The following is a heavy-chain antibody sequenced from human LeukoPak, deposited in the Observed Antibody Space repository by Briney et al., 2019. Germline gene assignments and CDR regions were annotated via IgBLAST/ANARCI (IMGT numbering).Heavy chain of an antibody. V-gene: IGHV3-9*01. CDR1: GFTFDDYA. J-gene: IGHJ3*02. CDR2: ISWNSGSI. D-gene: IGHD3-22*01. Sequence: GGSLRLSCAASGFTFDDYAMHWVRQAPGKGLEWVSGISWNSGSIGYADSVKGRFTISRDNAKNSLYLQMNSLRAEDTALYYCANSYYYDSSGDNDAFDIWGQGPMVTVSS. CDR3: ANSYYYDSSGDNDAFDI.